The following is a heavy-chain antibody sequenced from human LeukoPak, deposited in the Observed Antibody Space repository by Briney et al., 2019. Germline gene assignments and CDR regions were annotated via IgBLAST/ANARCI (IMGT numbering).Heavy chain of an antibody. CDR3: AAGQGGVYSGYDTNFDY. CDR1: GGTFSSYA. Sequence: ASVKVSCKASGGTFSSYATSWVRQAPGQGLEWMGGIIPIFGTANYAQKFQGRVTITADESTSTAYMELSSLRSEGTAVYYCAAGQGGVYSGYDTNFDYWGQGTLVTVSS. CDR2: IIPIFGTA. D-gene: IGHD5-12*01. J-gene: IGHJ4*02. V-gene: IGHV1-69*13.